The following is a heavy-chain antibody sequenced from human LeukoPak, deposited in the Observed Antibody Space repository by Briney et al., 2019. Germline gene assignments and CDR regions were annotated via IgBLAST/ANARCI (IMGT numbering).Heavy chain of an antibody. CDR1: GYTFTGYY. J-gene: IGHJ4*02. Sequence: GASVKVSCKASGYTFTGYYMHWVRQAPGQGLEWMGWINPNSGGTNYAQKFQGRVTTTRDTSISTAYMELSRLRSDDTAVYYCARDEGLPYYDSSGSETDYWGQGTLVTVSS. V-gene: IGHV1-2*02. CDR3: ARDEGLPYYDSSGSETDY. D-gene: IGHD3-22*01. CDR2: INPNSGGT.